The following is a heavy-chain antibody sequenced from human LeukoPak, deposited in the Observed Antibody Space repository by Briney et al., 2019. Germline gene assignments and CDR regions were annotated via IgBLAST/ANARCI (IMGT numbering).Heavy chain of an antibody. J-gene: IGHJ4*02. CDR3: GRGDYSSSWYLDH. CDR2: ISSSGTII. Sequence: GGSLRLSCAASGITFSSYEMSWVRQAPGKGLEWVSYISSSGTIIYYADSVKGRFTISRDNARNSLYLQMNSLRAEDTAVYYCGRGDYSSSWYLDHWGQGTLVTVSS. D-gene: IGHD6-13*01. CDR1: GITFSSYE. V-gene: IGHV3-48*03.